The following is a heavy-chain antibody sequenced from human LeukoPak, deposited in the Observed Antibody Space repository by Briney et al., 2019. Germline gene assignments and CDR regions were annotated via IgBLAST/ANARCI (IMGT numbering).Heavy chain of an antibody. CDR1: GGSISSSSYY. CDR3: ARLRPAATTQYFDL. Sequence: SETLSLTCTVSGGSISSSSYYWGWIRQPPGKGLEWIGSIYYSGSTYYNPSLKSRVTISVDTSKNQFSLKLSSVTAADTAVYYCARLRPAATTQYFDLWGRGTLVTVSS. V-gene: IGHV4-39*01. CDR2: IYYSGST. D-gene: IGHD2-2*01. J-gene: IGHJ2*01.